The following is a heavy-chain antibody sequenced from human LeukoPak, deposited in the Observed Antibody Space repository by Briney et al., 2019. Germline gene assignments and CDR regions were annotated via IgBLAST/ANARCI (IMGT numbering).Heavy chain of an antibody. J-gene: IGHJ4*02. CDR3: YYYDFWSGIDY. V-gene: IGHV4-39*01. Sequence: SQTLSLTCTVSGGSISSSSYYWGWIRQPPGKGLEWIGSIYYSGSTYYNPYLKRRVTISVDTSKNQFSLKLSSVTAADTAVYYCYYYDFWSGIDYWGQGTLVTVSS. CDR2: IYYSGST. CDR1: GGSISSSSYY. D-gene: IGHD3-3*01.